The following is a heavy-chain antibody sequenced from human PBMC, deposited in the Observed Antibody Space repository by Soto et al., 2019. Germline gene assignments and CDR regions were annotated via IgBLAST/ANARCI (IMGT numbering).Heavy chain of an antibody. Sequence: QVQLVESGGGVVQPGRSLRLSCAASGFTFRSFGMHWVRQAPGKGLEWVASISYVGVTIYYEDSVKGRFTISRDTSKDTIHLQMKCLRTNGPAGEVSAESRRARRRWDGGYFDSWGLGALVTVSS. J-gene: IGHJ4*02. V-gene: IGHV3-30*03. CDR2: ISYVGVTI. CDR1: GFTFRSFG. D-gene: IGHD4-17*01. CDR3: AESRRARRRWDGGYFDS.